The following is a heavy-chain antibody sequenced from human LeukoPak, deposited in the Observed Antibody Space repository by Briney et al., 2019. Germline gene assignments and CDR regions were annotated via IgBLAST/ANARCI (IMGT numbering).Heavy chain of an antibody. CDR2: IKQDGSEK. J-gene: IGHJ6*03. Sequence: GGSLRLSCAASGFTFSSYWMSWVRQAPGKGLEWVANIKQDGSEKYYVDSVKGRFTISRDNAKNSLYLQMNSLRAEDTAVYYCARVPAAEDYYYYYYMDVWDKGTTVTVSS. CDR1: GFTFSSYW. CDR3: ARVPAAEDYYYYYYMDV. D-gene: IGHD6-25*01. V-gene: IGHV3-7*01.